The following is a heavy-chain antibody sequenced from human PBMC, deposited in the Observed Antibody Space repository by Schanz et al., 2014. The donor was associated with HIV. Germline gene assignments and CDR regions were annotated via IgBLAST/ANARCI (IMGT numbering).Heavy chain of an antibody. CDR2: ITWNSETR. V-gene: IGHV3-9*01. CDR3: AKDRGVETGMVTNYYYGMDV. D-gene: IGHD5-18*01. Sequence: VQLVESGGGLVKPGGSLRLSCAASRFTFSDYHMNWIRQAPGKGLEWVSGITWNSETRGYADSVKGRFSISRDNAKNSLYLQMKSLRAEDTALYFCAKDRGVETGMVTNYYYGMDVWGQGTTVTVSS. J-gene: IGHJ6*02. CDR1: RFTFSDYH.